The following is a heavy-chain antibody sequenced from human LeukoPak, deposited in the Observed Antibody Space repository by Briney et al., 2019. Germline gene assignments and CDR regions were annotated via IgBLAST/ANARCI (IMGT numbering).Heavy chain of an antibody. D-gene: IGHD5-24*01. J-gene: IGHJ4*02. V-gene: IGHV4-34*01. CDR1: GGSFSGYY. CDR3: ARIMRWLQTWRFDY. CDR2: INHSGST. Sequence: RPSETLSLTCAVYGGSFSGYYWSWIRQPPGKGLEWIGEINHSGSTNYNPSLKSRVTISVDTSKNQFSLKLSSVTAADTAVYYCARIMRWLQTWRFDYWGQGTLVTVSS.